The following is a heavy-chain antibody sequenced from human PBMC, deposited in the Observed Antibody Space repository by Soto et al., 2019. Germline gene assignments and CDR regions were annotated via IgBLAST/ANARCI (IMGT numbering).Heavy chain of an antibody. D-gene: IGHD2-21*02. Sequence: TLSLTCTVSGGSISSSIYYGGWIRRPPGKGLEWIGSIFYSGSTYYNPSLKSRVTISVDTSKNQFSLKLYSVTAADTAMYYCARQGVTASSPIYYFDYWGKGILVTVAS. CDR1: GGSISSSIYY. CDR2: IFYSGST. J-gene: IGHJ4*02. CDR3: ARQGVTASSPIYYFDY. V-gene: IGHV4-39*01.